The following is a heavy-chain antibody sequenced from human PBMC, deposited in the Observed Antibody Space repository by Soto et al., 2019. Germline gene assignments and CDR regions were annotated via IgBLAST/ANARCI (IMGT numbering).Heavy chain of an antibody. CDR2: IYYSGST. CDR3: ATGGDDAGSVVFDY. D-gene: IGHD3-10*01. Sequence: QVQLQESGPGLVKPSQTLSLTCTVSGGSISSGDYYWSWIRQPPGKGLEWVGYIYYSGSTYYNPSLKSRVTISVDTSKNQFPLKLSSVTAADTAVYYCATGGDDAGSVVFDYWGQGTLVTVSS. V-gene: IGHV4-30-4*01. J-gene: IGHJ4*02. CDR1: GGSISSGDYY.